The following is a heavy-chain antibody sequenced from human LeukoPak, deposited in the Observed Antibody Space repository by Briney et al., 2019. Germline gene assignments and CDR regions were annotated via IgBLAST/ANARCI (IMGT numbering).Heavy chain of an antibody. Sequence: GGSLRLSCAASGFTFSDYYMSWIRQPPGKGLEWVSSIFPSGGEIHYADSVRGRFTIYRDNSKSILSLQMNSLRAEDTAIYYCATYRQVLLPFESWGQGTLVTVSS. V-gene: IGHV3-11*01. CDR3: ATYRQVLLPFES. CDR1: GFTFSDYY. D-gene: IGHD5-18*01. CDR2: IFPSGGEI. J-gene: IGHJ4*02.